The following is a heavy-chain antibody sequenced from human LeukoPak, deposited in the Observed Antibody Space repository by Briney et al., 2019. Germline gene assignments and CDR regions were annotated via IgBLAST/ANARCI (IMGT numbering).Heavy chain of an antibody. V-gene: IGHV4-34*01. CDR3: ARRRTMVRGVDY. Sequence: PSETLSLTCALYGGSFSGYYWSWIRQPPGKGLEWIGEINHSGSTNYNPSLKSRVTISVDTSKNQFSLKLSSVTAADTAVYYCARRRTMVRGVDYWGQGTLVTVSS. D-gene: IGHD3-10*01. CDR1: GGSFSGYY. CDR2: INHSGST. J-gene: IGHJ4*02.